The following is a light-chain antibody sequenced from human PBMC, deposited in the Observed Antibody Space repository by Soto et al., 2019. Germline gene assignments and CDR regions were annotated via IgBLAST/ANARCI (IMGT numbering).Light chain of an antibody. CDR1: ERIYSAY. Sequence: EVVLTQSPGTLSLSRGERATLSCRASERIYSAYLAWYQQKPGQAPRLLMYGASSRATGTPDRISGGGSGTDFTLTISRLEPEDFAVYYCQHYVTSSITFGQGTRLEIK. CDR2: GAS. V-gene: IGKV3-20*01. CDR3: QHYVTSSIT. J-gene: IGKJ5*01.